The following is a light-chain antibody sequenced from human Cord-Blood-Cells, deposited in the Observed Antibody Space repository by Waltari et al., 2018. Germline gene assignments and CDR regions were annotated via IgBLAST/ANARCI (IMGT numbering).Light chain of an antibody. Sequence: QSALTQPASVSGSPGQSITISCTGTSSDVGSYNLVSWYQQHPGKAPKLMIYEGSKRPSGVSNRFSGSKSGNTASRTISGLQAEDGADYYCCSYAGSSNWVFGGGTKLTVL. CDR1: SSDVGSYNL. CDR2: EGS. J-gene: IGLJ3*02. V-gene: IGLV2-23*01. CDR3: CSYAGSSNWV.